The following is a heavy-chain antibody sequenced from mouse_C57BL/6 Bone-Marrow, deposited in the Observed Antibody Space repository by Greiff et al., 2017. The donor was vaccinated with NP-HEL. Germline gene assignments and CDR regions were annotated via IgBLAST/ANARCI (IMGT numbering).Heavy chain of an antibody. CDR2: ISNLAYSI. CDR1: GFTFSDYG. Sequence: EVMLVESGGGLVQPGGSLKLSCAASGFTFSDYGMAWVRQAPRKGPAWVAFISNLAYSIYYADTVTGRFTISRENAKNTLYLEMSSLRSEDTAMYYCARHGSHYYAMDYWGQGTSVTVSS. V-gene: IGHV5-15*01. CDR3: ARHGSHYYAMDY. D-gene: IGHD1-1*01. J-gene: IGHJ4*01.